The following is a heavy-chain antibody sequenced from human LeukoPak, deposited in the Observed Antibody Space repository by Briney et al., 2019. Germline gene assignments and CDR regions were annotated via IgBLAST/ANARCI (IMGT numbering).Heavy chain of an antibody. CDR2: IHYSGSP. CDR3: ARSDGSGSYPAHLFDY. V-gene: IGHV4-39*01. Sequence: SETLSFTCTVSGGSISSSTYYWGWIRQPPGKGLEWIGSIHYSGSPYYSPSLKSRVTISVDTSKNQFSLRLTSVTAADTAVYYCARSDGSGSYPAHLFDYWGQGTLVTVSS. CDR1: GGSISSSTYY. D-gene: IGHD3-10*01. J-gene: IGHJ4*02.